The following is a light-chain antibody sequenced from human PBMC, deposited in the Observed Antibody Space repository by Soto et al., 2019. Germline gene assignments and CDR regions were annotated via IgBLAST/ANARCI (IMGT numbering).Light chain of an antibody. J-gene: IGLJ3*02. CDR2: ESN. CDR3: GTWDTTLSAWV. Sequence: QSVLTQPPSVSAAPGQMVTISCSGSSSNIGNNYVSWYQQLPGTAPKLLIYESNKRPSGIPDRFSGSRSGTSATLGITGLQTGDEADYYCGTWDTTLSAWVFGGGTKLPS. V-gene: IGLV1-51*02. CDR1: SSNIGNNY.